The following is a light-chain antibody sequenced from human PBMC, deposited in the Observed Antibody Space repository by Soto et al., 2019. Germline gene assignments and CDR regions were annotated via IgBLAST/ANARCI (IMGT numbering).Light chain of an antibody. CDR3: QQRSSWPWT. CDR1: HSVGSL. V-gene: IGKV3-11*01. Sequence: EIVLTQSPATLSLSPGDRATLSCRASHSVGSLLAWYRQKPGQAPRLLIYFGSNRAAGIPPRFSGSGSGTEFTLTIDSLQPEDFALFYCQQRSSWPWTFGQGTKVDIX. J-gene: IGKJ1*01. CDR2: FGS.